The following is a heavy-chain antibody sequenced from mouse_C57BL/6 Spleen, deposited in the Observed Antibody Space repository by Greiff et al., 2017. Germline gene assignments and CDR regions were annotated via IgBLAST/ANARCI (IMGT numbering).Heavy chain of an antibody. CDR2: IYPGSGST. J-gene: IGHJ2*01. CDR1: GYTFTSYW. CDR3: ARGSRYVRAYLDY. D-gene: IGHD1-1*01. Sequence: QVQLQQPGAELVKPGASVKMSCKASGYTFTSYWITWVKQRPGQGLEWIGDIYPGSGSTNYNEKFKSKATLTVDKSSSTAYMQLSSLTSEDSAVYYCARGSRYVRAYLDYWGQGTTLTVSS. V-gene: IGHV1-55*01.